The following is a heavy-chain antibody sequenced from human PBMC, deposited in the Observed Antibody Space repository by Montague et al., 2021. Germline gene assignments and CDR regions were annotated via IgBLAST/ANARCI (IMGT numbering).Heavy chain of an antibody. CDR3: ARGWQKRFDP. Sequence: CAISGDSVGIMEVTRKSERHTPESGLQRLRISHYRSKRNNEYAISVKSRITVNPDTSKNQFSLLLNSVTPEDTAVYYCARGWQKRFDPWGQGTLVTVSS. CDR1: GDSVGIMEVT. V-gene: IGHV6-1*01. CDR2: SHYRSKRNN. D-gene: IGHD5-24*01. J-gene: IGHJ5*02.